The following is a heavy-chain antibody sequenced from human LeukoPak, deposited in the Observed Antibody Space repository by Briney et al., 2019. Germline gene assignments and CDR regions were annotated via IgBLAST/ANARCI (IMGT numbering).Heavy chain of an antibody. CDR1: NLSFSGYY. Sequence: KPSETLSLTCAVYNLSFSGYYWSWIRQSPEKGLEWIGEVNHGGDTNYNPSLRSRVTISLDTSKNHFSLKLRSVTAADTAIYNCARAAWHGGGGFDPWGQGTLVTVSS. D-gene: IGHD3-16*01. CDR3: ARAAWHGGGGFDP. CDR2: VNHGGDT. J-gene: IGHJ5*02. V-gene: IGHV4-34*01.